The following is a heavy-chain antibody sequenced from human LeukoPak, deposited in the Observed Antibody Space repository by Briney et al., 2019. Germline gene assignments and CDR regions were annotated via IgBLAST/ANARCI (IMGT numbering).Heavy chain of an antibody. CDR2: INPNSGGT. D-gene: IGHD3-10*01. J-gene: IGHJ5*02. Sequence: ASVKVSCKASGYTFTGYYMHWVRQAPGQGLEWMGWINPNSGGTNYAQKFQGWVTMTRDTSISTAYMELSRLRSDDTAVYYCARARKPSLWFGEPLVRRGNWFDPWGQGTLVTVSS. CDR1: GYTFTGYY. V-gene: IGHV1-2*04. CDR3: ARARKPSLWFGEPLVRRGNWFDP.